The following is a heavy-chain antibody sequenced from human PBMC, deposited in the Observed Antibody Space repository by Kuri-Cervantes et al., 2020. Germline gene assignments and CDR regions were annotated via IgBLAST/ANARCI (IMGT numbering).Heavy chain of an antibody. CDR1: GGSFSDYF. D-gene: IGHD3-16*02. Sequence: SETLSLTCAVFGGSFSDYFWTWIRQTPGMGLEWIGEINHRGRTNYNPSLKSRVTISVDTSKNQFSLKLSSVTAADTAVYYCARGTNSYWGSYRRAFDIWGQGTMVTVSS. CDR3: ARGTNSYWGSYRRAFDI. V-gene: IGHV4-34*01. CDR2: INHRGRT. J-gene: IGHJ3*02.